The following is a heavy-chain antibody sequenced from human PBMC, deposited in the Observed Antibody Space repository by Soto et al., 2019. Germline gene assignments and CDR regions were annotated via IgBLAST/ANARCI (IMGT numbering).Heavy chain of an antibody. V-gene: IGHV3-53*02. CDR3: ARGGLDYYEVSGYWGFAP. CDR2: IFSGGST. J-gene: IGHJ5*02. Sequence: EVQLVETGGGLIQPGGSLRLSCAASGFTVSGNYMNWVRQAPGKGLEWVSVIFSGGSTYYADSVKGRFTISRDDSKNTVYLQMSSLRANDTAVYHCARGGLDYYEVSGYWGFAPWGQGALVTVSS. D-gene: IGHD3-22*01. CDR1: GFTVSGNY.